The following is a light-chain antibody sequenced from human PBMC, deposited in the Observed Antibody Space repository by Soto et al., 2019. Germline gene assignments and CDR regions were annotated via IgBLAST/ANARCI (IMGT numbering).Light chain of an antibody. CDR3: QQFNSYPRT. CDR2: AAS. Sequence: DILLTQSPSFLSASVGDRVTITCRASQGITTYLAWYQQKPGKAPKLLIYAASTLQSGVPSRFRGSGSGTEFTLTINSLQPEDFATYYCQQFNSYPRTFGGGTKVDI. V-gene: IGKV1-9*01. J-gene: IGKJ4*01. CDR1: QGITTY.